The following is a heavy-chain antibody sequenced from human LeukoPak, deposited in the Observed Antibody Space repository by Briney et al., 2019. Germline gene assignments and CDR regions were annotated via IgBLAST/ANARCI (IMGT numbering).Heavy chain of an antibody. D-gene: IGHD6-13*01. CDR2: ISGSGGST. V-gene: IGHV3-23*01. CDR1: GFTFSSYA. J-gene: IGHJ6*02. CDR3: AKPQTAAAGNYYYYGMDV. Sequence: GGSLRLSCAASGFTFSSYAMSWVRQAPGKGLEWVSAISGSGGSTHYADSVKGRFTISRDNSKNTLYLQMNSLRAEDTAVYYCAKPQTAAAGNYYYYGMDVWGQGTTVTVSS.